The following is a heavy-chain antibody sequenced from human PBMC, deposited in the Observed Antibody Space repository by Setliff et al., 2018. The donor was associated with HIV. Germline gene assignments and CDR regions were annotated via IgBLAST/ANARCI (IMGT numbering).Heavy chain of an antibody. CDR2: IYSTGNT. J-gene: IGHJ3*02. CDR1: GGSITTSSYY. D-gene: IGHD5-12*01. Sequence: SLTCTVSGGSITTSSYYWGWVRQPPGKGLEWIGSIYSTGNTYYSPSLKNRVSLSVDTSRSQFSLRLNSVTAADTGVYYCARLFQWMSYSFDIWGQGTMVT. CDR3: ARLFQWMSYSFDI. V-gene: IGHV4-39*01.